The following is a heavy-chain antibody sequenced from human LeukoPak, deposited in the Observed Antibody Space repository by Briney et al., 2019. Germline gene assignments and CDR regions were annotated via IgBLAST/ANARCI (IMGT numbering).Heavy chain of an antibody. D-gene: IGHD6-19*01. V-gene: IGHV4-59*08. CDR1: GGSISSYY. CDR2: IYYSGST. Sequence: SETLSLTCTVSGGSISSYYWSWIRPPPGKGLEWIGYIYYSGSTNYNPSLKSRVTISVDTSKNQFSLKLSSVTAADTAVYYCARHSRKAVAGRFDYWGQGTLVTVSS. CDR3: ARHSRKAVAGRFDY. J-gene: IGHJ4*02.